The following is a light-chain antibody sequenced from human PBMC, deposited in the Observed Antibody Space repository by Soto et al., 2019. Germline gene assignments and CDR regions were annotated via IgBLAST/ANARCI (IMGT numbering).Light chain of an antibody. Sequence: QSALTQPPSASGSPGQSVTISCTGSSSDFGGYNYVSWYQQHPGKALKLMIYEVSKRPSGVPDRFSGSKSGNTASLTVSGLQAEDEADYYCSSYAGSNNFDVFGTGTKVTVL. CDR2: EVS. J-gene: IGLJ1*01. V-gene: IGLV2-8*01. CDR1: SSDFGGYNY. CDR3: SSYAGSNNFDV.